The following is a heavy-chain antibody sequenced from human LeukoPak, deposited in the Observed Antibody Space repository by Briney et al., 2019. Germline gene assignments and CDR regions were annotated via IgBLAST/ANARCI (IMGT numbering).Heavy chain of an antibody. CDR1: GFTFSTNY. V-gene: IGHV3-7*01. CDR2: IKQDGSEK. D-gene: IGHD3-22*01. J-gene: IGHJ4*02. Sequence: PGGSLRLSCAASGFTFSTNYMSWVRQAPGKGLEWVANIKQDGSEKYYADSVKGRFTISRDNAKNSLYLQMNSLRAEDTAVYYCAREPYYYDSSGYYDYWGQGTLVTVSS. CDR3: AREPYYYDSSGYYDY.